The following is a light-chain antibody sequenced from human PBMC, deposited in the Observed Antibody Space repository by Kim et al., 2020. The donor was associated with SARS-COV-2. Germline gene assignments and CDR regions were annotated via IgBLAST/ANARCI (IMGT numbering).Light chain of an antibody. CDR3: QAWDHPVVV. Sequence: SYELTQPPSVSVSPGQTASITCSGDKLGDKYACWYQQKPGQSPVLVIYQDSKRPSGIPERFSGSNSGNTATLTISGTQAMDEADYYCQAWDHPVVVFGGGTQLTVL. V-gene: IGLV3-1*01. CDR1: KLGDKY. CDR2: QDS. J-gene: IGLJ2*01.